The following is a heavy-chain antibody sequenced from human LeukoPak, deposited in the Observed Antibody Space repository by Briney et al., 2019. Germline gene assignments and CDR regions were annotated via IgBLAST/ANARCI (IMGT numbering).Heavy chain of an antibody. Sequence: GGSLRLSCAASGFTFSSYSMNWVRQAPGKGLEWVSSISSSSSYIYYADSVKGRFTISRDNAENSLYLQMNSLRAEDTAVYYCARDRYSGGNYAEYFQHWGQGTLVTVSS. D-gene: IGHD2-15*01. CDR2: ISSSSSYI. V-gene: IGHV3-21*01. CDR3: ARDRYSGGNYAEYFQH. CDR1: GFTFSSYS. J-gene: IGHJ1*01.